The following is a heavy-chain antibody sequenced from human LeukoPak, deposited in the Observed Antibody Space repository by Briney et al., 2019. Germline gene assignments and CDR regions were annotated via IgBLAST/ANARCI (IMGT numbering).Heavy chain of an antibody. CDR2: ISNDGSNK. CDR3: AKDRFGGYSSGWYTD. CDR1: GFSFSNYA. D-gene: IGHD6-19*01. Sequence: GGSLRLSCAASGFSFSNYAMYWVRQAPGKGLEWVAVISNDGSNKYDADSVKGRFTISRDNSKNTLYLQMNSLRAEDTAVYYCAKDRFGGYSSGWYTDWGQGTLVTVSS. J-gene: IGHJ4*02. V-gene: IGHV3-30*04.